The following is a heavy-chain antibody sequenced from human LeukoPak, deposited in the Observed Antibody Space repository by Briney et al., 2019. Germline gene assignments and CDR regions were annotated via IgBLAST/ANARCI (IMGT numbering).Heavy chain of an antibody. V-gene: IGHV4-59*01. CDR1: GGSISSYY. CDR2: IFDSGST. CDR3: ARDGKRGFYMDV. Sequence: SETLSLTCTVSGGSISSYYWSWIRQPPGKGLEWIGYIFDSGSTNYNPSLKSRVTISVDTSKNQFSLKVSSVTAADTAVYYCARDGKRGFYMDVWGKGTTVTASS. D-gene: IGHD5-24*01. J-gene: IGHJ6*03.